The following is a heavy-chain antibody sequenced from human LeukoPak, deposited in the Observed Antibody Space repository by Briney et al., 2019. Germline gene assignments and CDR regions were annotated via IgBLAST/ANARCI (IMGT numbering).Heavy chain of an antibody. CDR2: IYYSGST. CDR3: ARDRVGATGRKFGAFDI. CDR1: GGSISSSSYY. J-gene: IGHJ3*02. Sequence: PSETLSLTCTVSGGSISSSSYYWGWIRQPPGKGLEWIGSIYYSGSTYYNPSLKSRVTISVDTSKNQFSLKLSSVTAADTAVYYCARDRVGATGRKFGAFDIWGQGTMVTVSS. D-gene: IGHD1-26*01. V-gene: IGHV4-39*07.